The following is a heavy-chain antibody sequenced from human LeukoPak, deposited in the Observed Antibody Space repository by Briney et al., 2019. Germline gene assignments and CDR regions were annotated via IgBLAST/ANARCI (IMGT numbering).Heavy chain of an antibody. CDR3: AKDFLDNRERPYYMDV. Sequence: GGSLRLSCAASGFTLSSYAMSWVRQAPGKGLEWVSGISGSGGSTYHADSVKGRFTISRDNSKNTLYLQMNSLRAEDTAVYYCAKDFLDNRERPYYMDVLGKGTTVTVSS. D-gene: IGHD1-1*01. J-gene: IGHJ6*03. CDR2: ISGSGGST. V-gene: IGHV3-23*01. CDR1: GFTLSSYA.